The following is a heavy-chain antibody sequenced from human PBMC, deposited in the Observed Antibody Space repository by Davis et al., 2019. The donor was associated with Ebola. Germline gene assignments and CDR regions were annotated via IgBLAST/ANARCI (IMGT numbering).Heavy chain of an antibody. CDR3: AREGITTLLRPWFDP. J-gene: IGHJ5*02. D-gene: IGHD3-16*01. V-gene: IGHV1-2*02. Sequence: AASVKVSCKASGYTFTGYYMHWVRQAPGHGLEWMGWLNPNSGGTNYAQKFQGGVTMTRDTSISQAYMELSRLRSDDTAVYYCAREGITTLLRPWFDPWGQGTLVTVSS. CDR2: LNPNSGGT. CDR1: GYTFTGYY.